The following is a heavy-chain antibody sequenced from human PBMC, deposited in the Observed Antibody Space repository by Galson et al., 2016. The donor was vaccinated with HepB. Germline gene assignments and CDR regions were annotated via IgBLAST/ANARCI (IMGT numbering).Heavy chain of an antibody. J-gene: IGHJ3*02. Sequence: QSGAEVKKPGESLKISCKGSVDSFRNFWIGWVRQRPGKGLEWMGIIYPGNSETRYSPSFQGQVTISVDKSTSTAYLQWNSLKAADTAKYYCGRQGEGFHERSGYYMKLDAFEIWGQGTKVTVSS. CDR3: GRQGEGFHERSGYYMKLDAFEI. CDR1: VDSFRNFW. D-gene: IGHD3-22*01. V-gene: IGHV5-51*01. CDR2: IYPGNSET.